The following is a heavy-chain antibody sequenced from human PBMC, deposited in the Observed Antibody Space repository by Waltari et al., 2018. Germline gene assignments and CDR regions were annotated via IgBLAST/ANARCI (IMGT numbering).Heavy chain of an antibody. V-gene: IGHV4-59*01. CDR2: IYYSGST. Sequence: QVQLQESGPGLVKPSETLSLTCTVSGGSISSYYWSCIRQPPGKGLEWIGYIYYSGSTNYNPSLKSRVTISVDTSKNQFSLKLSSVTAADTAVYYCARGSKRIVGATAIDYWGQGTLVTVSS. CDR1: GGSISSYY. D-gene: IGHD1-26*01. J-gene: IGHJ4*02. CDR3: ARGSKRIVGATAIDY.